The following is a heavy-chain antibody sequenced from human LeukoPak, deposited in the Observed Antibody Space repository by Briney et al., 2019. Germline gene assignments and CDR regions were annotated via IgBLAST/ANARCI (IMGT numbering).Heavy chain of an antibody. CDR2: TYSRGAT. V-gene: IGHV4-59*01. J-gene: IGHJ6*03. D-gene: IGHD2/OR15-2a*01. CDR3: ARGRLFYYMDV. Sequence: SETLSLTCTVSGGSLNDYFWDWIWHAPGEGLAWIGTTYSRGATNYYPSHKGRLTVSLGTSKNHFSLKLPSVTAADTAVYFCARGRLFYYMDVWGEGTTVTVSS. CDR1: GGSLNDYF.